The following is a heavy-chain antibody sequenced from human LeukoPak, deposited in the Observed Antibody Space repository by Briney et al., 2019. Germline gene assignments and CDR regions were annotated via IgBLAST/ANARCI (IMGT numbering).Heavy chain of an antibody. J-gene: IGHJ3*02. D-gene: IGHD3-22*01. Sequence: GGSLRLSCAASGFTFSSYSMNWVRQAPGKGLEWVSYISSSRSTVYYADSVRGRFTISRDNAKNSLYLQMNSLRAEDTAMYYCAMSYYFESSGLDAFDIWGQGTMVTVSS. V-gene: IGHV3-48*01. CDR1: GFTFSSYS. CDR2: ISSSRSTV. CDR3: AMSYYFESSGLDAFDI.